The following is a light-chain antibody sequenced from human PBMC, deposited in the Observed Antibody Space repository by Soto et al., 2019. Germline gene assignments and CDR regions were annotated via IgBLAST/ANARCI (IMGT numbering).Light chain of an antibody. J-gene: IGLJ6*01. Sequence: QSALTQPASVSGSPGQSITISCTGTSSDVGGYKHVSWYQQHPGKAPKLIIYEVSNRPSGVSNRFSGSKSGNTASLTISGLQAEDETDYYCNAFTSRSTQVFGTGTKVTVL. CDR2: EVS. CDR1: SSDVGGYKH. V-gene: IGLV2-14*01. CDR3: NAFTSRSTQV.